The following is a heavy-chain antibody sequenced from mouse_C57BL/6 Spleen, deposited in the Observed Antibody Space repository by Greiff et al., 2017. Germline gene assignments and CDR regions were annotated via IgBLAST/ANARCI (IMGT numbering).Heavy chain of an antibody. CDR3: ARRTNWDEAAMDY. Sequence: QVTLKVSGPGILQSSQTLSLSCSFSGFSLSTSGMGVGWIRQPSGKGLEWLAHIYWDDDNRYNPFLKSRLTISKDTSRNQVFLKITSVDTADTATYYCARRTNWDEAAMDYWGQGTSVTVSS. CDR1: GFSLSTSGMG. D-gene: IGHD4-1*01. CDR2: IYWDDDN. V-gene: IGHV8-12*01. J-gene: IGHJ4*01.